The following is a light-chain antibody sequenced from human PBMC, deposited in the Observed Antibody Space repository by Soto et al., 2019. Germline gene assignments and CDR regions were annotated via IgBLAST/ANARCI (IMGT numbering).Light chain of an antibody. CDR2: DAS. V-gene: IGKV1-5*01. CDR1: QSISTW. Sequence: DIPMTQSPSTLSASVGDRATITCRASQSISTWLAWYQQKPGKAPKLLIYDASNLESGVPSRFSASGFGTEFTLTINSLQPDDFATYYCQQYNNYSWTFGQGTKVEIK. CDR3: QQYNNYSWT. J-gene: IGKJ1*01.